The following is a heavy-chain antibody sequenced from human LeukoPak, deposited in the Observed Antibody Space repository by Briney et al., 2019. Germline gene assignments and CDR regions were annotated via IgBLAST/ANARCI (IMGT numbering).Heavy chain of an antibody. CDR1: GFTFSSYS. Sequence: PGGSLRLSCAASGFTFSSYSMNWVRQAPGKGLEWVSSISSSSSYIYYADSVKGRFTISRDNAKNSLYLQMTSLRAEATAVYYCARDRLAGIPWFDPWGQGTLVTVSS. D-gene: IGHD6-19*01. CDR3: ARDRLAGIPWFDP. J-gene: IGHJ5*02. CDR2: ISSSSSYI. V-gene: IGHV3-21*01.